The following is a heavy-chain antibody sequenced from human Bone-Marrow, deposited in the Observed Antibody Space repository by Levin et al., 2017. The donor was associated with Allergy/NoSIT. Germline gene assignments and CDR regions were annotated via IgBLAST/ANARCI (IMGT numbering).Heavy chain of an antibody. J-gene: IGHJ4*02. V-gene: IGHV5-10-1*01. D-gene: IGHD4-17*01. Sequence: TGGSLRLSCKGSGYSFNNYWINWVRQMPGKGLEWLGAIDPSDSYTNYSPSFQGHVTISVDKSITTAYLQWGGLQTSDTAIYYCARHFFPRATGDLGYWGQGALVTVSS. CDR3: ARHFFPRATGDLGY. CDR1: GYSFNNYW. CDR2: IDPSDSYT.